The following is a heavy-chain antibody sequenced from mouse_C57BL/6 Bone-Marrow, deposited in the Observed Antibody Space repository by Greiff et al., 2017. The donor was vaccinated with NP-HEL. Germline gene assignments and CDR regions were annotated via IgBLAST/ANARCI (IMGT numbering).Heavy chain of an antibody. CDR3: ARKWDILWYFDV. CDR1: GYAFTNYL. CDR2: INPGSGGT. J-gene: IGHJ1*03. V-gene: IGHV1-54*01. Sequence: QVQLKQSGAELVRPGTSVKVSCKASGYAFTNYLIEWVKRRPGQGLEWIGVINPGSGGTNYNEKFKGKATLTADKSSSTAYMQLSSLTSEDSAVYFCARKWDILWYFDVWGTGTTVTVSS. D-gene: IGHD1-3*01.